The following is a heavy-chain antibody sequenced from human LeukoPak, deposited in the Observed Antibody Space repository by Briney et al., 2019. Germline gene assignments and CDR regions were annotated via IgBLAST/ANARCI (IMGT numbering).Heavy chain of an antibody. V-gene: IGHV3-11*01. CDR2: ISTSAGTI. J-gene: IGHJ4*02. D-gene: IGHD3-22*01. CDR3: ARDAVDSSGFDFDY. CDR1: GFTFGDYY. Sequence: GESLRLSCAASGFTFGDYYMTWIRQAPGKGLEWISYISTSAGTIYYADSVKGRFTISRDNAKNSLYLQMNSLRAEDTAVYYCARDAVDSSGFDFDYWGQGTLVTVSS.